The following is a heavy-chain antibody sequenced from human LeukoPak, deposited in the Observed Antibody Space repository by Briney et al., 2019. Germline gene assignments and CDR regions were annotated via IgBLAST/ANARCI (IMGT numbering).Heavy chain of an antibody. V-gene: IGHV3-21*01. CDR2: ISSSSSYI. CDR1: GFTFSSYS. Sequence: PGRSLRLSCAASGFTFSSYSMNWVRQAPGKGLEWVSSISSSSSYIYYADSVKGRFTISRDNAKNSLYLQMNSLRAEDTAVYYCARDRYDFWSGYYVYWGQGTLVTVSS. D-gene: IGHD3-3*01. CDR3: ARDRYDFWSGYYVY. J-gene: IGHJ4*02.